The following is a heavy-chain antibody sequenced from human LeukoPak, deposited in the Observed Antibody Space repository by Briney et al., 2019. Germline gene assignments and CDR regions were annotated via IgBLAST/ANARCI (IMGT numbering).Heavy chain of an antibody. J-gene: IGHJ4*02. V-gene: IGHV4-59*01. CDR3: ARVGRGDHTWGSYYCDH. CDR2: ISSSGST. D-gene: IGHD3-16*01. CDR1: GDSFRSYQ. Sequence: PSETLSLTCTVSGDSFRSYQWSWLRQPPGKGLEWIGYISSSGSTSYDPSLKSRLTISVDMSKNQFSLKLTSVTAADTAVYYCARVGRGDHTWGSYYCDHWGQGTLVSVSS.